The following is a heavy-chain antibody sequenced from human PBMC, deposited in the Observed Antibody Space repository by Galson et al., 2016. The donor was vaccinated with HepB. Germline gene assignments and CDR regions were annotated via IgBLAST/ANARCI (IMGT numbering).Heavy chain of an antibody. CDR2: ISRSGDST. J-gene: IGHJ4*02. CDR1: GFSFGRFG. V-gene: IGHV3-23*01. Sequence: SLRLSCAASGFSFGRFGMTWVRQAPGKGLECVSSISRSGDSTDYADSVKGRFTISRDNSKNMVYLQMNSLRADDTAVYYCARRHEHCPPVGCSVDYWGQGTLVSVSS. D-gene: IGHD3-10*02. CDR3: ARRHEHCPPVGCSVDY.